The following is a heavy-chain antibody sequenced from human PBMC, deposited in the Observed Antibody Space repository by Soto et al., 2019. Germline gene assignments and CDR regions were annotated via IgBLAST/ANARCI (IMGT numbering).Heavy chain of an antibody. D-gene: IGHD6-13*01. Sequence: QVQLQQWGAGLLKPSETLSLTCAVYGGSFSGYYWSWIRQPPGKGLEWIGEINHSGSTNYNPSLNSRVTISVDTSKNQFSLKLSSVTAADTAVYYCARAGVGAAVPGLDYWGQGTLVTVSS. CDR1: GGSFSGYY. CDR2: INHSGST. J-gene: IGHJ4*02. CDR3: ARAGVGAAVPGLDY. V-gene: IGHV4-34*01.